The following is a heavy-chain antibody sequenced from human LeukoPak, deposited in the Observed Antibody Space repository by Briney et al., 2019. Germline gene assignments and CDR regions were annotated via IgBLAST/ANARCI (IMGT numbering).Heavy chain of an antibody. V-gene: IGHV4-61*02. CDR2: IYTSGST. J-gene: IGHJ4*02. CDR1: GGSISSGSYY. Sequence: SETLSLTCTVSGGSISSGSYYWSWIRQPAGKGLEWIGRIYTSGSTNYNPSLKSRVTISVDTSKNQFSLKLSSVTAADTAVYYCARVVGTLGAFDYWGQGTLVTVSS. D-gene: IGHD1-26*01. CDR3: ARVVGTLGAFDY.